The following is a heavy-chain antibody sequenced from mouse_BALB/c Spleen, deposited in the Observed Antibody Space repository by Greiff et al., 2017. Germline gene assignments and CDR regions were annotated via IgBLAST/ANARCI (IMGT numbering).Heavy chain of an antibody. D-gene: IGHD2-4*01. J-gene: IGHJ4*01. CDR3: VRGITTYAMDY. CDR2: IWTGGGT. CDR1: GFSLTSYD. V-gene: IGHV2-9-2*01. Sequence: VQRVESGPGLVAPSQSLSITCTVSGFSLTSYDISWIRQPPGKGLEWLGVIWTGGGTNYNSAFMSRLSISKDNSKSQVFLKMNSLQTDDTAIYYCVRGITTYAMDYWGQGTSVTVSS.